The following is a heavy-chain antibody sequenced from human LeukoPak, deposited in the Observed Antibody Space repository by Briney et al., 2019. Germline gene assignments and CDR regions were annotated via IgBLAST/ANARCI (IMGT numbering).Heavy chain of an antibody. CDR3: ARDGGGLDRRGFDY. D-gene: IGHD3-16*01. V-gene: IGHV1-69*04. Sequence: VASVKVSCKASGGTFSSYAINWVRQAPGQGLEWMGRIIPIFGIANYAQKFQGRVTITADKSTSTAYMELSSLRSEDTAVYYCARDGGGLDRRGFDYWGQGTLVTVSS. CDR2: IIPIFGIA. CDR1: GGTFSSYA. J-gene: IGHJ4*02.